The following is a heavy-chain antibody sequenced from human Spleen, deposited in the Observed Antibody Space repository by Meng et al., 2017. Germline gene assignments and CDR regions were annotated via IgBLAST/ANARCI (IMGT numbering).Heavy chain of an antibody. Sequence: QVQLVQSWSELKVPGASVKVSCKASGYTLTDYAINWVRQAPGQGLEWMGWINSVTGNPTYARGFTGRFVFSLDTSVSTAYLQISSLKTDDTAMYYCTRDGYSDCSSTSCFDYWGQGTLVTVSS. J-gene: IGHJ4*02. V-gene: IGHV7-4-1*02. CDR2: INSVTGNP. CDR3: TRDGYSDCSSTSCFDY. CDR1: GYTLTDYA. D-gene: IGHD2-2*01.